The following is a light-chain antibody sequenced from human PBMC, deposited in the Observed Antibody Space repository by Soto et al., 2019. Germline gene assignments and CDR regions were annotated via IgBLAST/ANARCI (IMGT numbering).Light chain of an antibody. CDR2: GAS. V-gene: IGKV3-20*01. Sequence: EIVLTQAPGTLSLSPGERATLSCRASQSVSSSYLAWYQQKPGQAPRLLIYGASSSATGIPDRFSGSGSGTDFTLTISRLEPEDFPVYYCQQDGSSPRVTFGPGTKVDIK. J-gene: IGKJ3*01. CDR3: QQDGSSPRVT. CDR1: QSVSSSY.